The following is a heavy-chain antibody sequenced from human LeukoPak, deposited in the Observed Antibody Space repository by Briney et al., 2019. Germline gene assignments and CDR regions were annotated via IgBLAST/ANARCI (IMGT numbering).Heavy chain of an antibody. Sequence: SETLSLTCTVSGDSISSSRYYWGWIRQPPRKGLEWIGTVYYSGSTYYNPSLQSRVTISVDTSKNQFSLKLISVTAADTAVYYCAAAHYSSSWYYFDYWGQGTLVTVSS. J-gene: IGHJ4*02. CDR2: VYYSGST. CDR1: GDSISSSRYY. V-gene: IGHV4-39*01. CDR3: AAAHYSSSWYYFDY. D-gene: IGHD6-13*01.